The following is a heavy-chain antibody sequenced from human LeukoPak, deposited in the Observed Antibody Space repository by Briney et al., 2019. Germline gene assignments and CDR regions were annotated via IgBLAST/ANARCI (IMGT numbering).Heavy chain of an antibody. J-gene: IGHJ4*02. V-gene: IGHV3-30-3*01. CDR3: ARDGRHSGYSYGWGDY. Sequence: PGGSLRLSCAASGFTFSNYAMHWVRQAPGKGLEWVAVISYDGSNKYYADSVKGRFTISRDNSKNTLYLQMNSLRAEDTAVYYCARDGRHSGYSYGWGDYWGQGTLVTVSS. CDR1: GFTFSNYA. D-gene: IGHD5-18*01. CDR2: ISYDGSNK.